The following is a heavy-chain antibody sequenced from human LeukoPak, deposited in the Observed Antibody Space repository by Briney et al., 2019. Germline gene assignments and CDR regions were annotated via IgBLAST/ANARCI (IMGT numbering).Heavy chain of an antibody. CDR2: IKQDGSEK. Sequence: GGSLRLSCAASGFTLSSYWMSWVRQAAGKGLEWGANIKQDGSEKYYVDSVKGRFTISRDNAKNSLYLQMTSLRAEDTAVYYCARAPYCIGGSCRFDYWGQGTLVTVSS. V-gene: IGHV3-7*03. CDR3: ARAPYCIGGSCRFDY. J-gene: IGHJ4*02. CDR1: GFTLSSYW. D-gene: IGHD2-15*01.